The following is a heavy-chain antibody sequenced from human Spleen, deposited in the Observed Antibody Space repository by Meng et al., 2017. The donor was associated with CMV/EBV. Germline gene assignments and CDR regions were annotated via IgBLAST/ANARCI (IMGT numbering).Heavy chain of an antibody. CDR1: GFTFDDYR. V-gene: IGHV3-20*03. Sequence: AFGFTFDDYRMRWFRQAPGKGLVWVSGINWNGGITGYADSVKVRFTISRDNAKNSLYLQMNSLRAEDTALYYCARDLVGATTGLGYWGQGTLVTVSS. D-gene: IGHD1-26*01. CDR2: INWNGGIT. J-gene: IGHJ4*02. CDR3: ARDLVGATTGLGY.